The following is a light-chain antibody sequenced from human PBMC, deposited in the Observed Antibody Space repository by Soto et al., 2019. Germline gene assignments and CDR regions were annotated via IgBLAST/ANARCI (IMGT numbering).Light chain of an antibody. CDR2: VDT. CDR3: QSYDSSLSAVI. V-gene: IGLV1-40*01. Sequence: QTVVTQPPSVSGAPGQRVTISCTGSSSNIGAGYDVHWYQQLPGTAPKLLIYVDTNRPSGVPDRFSGSKSGTSASLAIIGLQAEDEADYYCQSYDSSLSAVIFGGGTKLTVL. CDR1: SSNIGAGYD. J-gene: IGLJ2*01.